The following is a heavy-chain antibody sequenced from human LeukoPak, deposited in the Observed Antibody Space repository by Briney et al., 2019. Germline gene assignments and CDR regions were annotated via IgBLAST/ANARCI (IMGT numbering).Heavy chain of an antibody. Sequence: PSETLSLTCAVYGGSFSGYYWSWIRQPPGKGLEWIGEINHSGSTNYNPSLKSRVTISVDTSKNQFSLKLSSVTAADTAVYYCARRSRSSRAMVNYYYGMDVWGQGTTVTVSS. V-gene: IGHV4-34*01. CDR2: INHSGST. CDR3: ARRSRSSRAMVNYYYGMDV. J-gene: IGHJ6*02. CDR1: GGSFSGYY. D-gene: IGHD4/OR15-4a*01.